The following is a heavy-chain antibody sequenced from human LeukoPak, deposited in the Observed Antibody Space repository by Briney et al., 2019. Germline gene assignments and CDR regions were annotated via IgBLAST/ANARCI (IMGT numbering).Heavy chain of an antibody. J-gene: IGHJ4*02. D-gene: IGHD5-12*01. V-gene: IGHV4-4*07. CDR3: AGDGGYSGYDYLAVGYYFDY. CDR1: GCSISSYY. Sequence: SETLSLTCTVSGCSISSYYWSWIRQPAGKGLEWIWRIYTSGSTNYNPSLKSRVTMSVDTSKNQFSLRLSSVTAADTAVYYCAGDGGYSGYDYLAVGYYFDYWGQGTLVTVSS. CDR2: IYTSGST.